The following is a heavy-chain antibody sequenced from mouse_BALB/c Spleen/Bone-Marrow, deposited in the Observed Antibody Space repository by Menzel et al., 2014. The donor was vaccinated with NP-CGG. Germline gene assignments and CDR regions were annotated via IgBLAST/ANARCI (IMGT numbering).Heavy chain of an antibody. V-gene: IGHV1S81*02. J-gene: IGHJ2*01. CDR2: INPSNGRT. CDR3: ARRTTTVVATDY. CDR1: GYTFTSYW. D-gene: IGHD1-1*01. Sequence: VQLQQSGAELVKPGASVTLSCKASGYTFTSYWLHWVKQRPGQGLEWIGEINPSNGRTNYNEKFKSKATLTVDKSSSTAYMQLSSLTSEDSAVYYCARRTTTVVATDYWGQGTTLTVSS.